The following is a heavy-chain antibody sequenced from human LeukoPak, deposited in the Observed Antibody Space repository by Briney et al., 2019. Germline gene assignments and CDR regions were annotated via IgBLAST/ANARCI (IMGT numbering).Heavy chain of an antibody. V-gene: IGHV1-18*01. J-gene: IGHJ5*02. CDR2: ISAYNGNT. CDR3: AREGESLYCSSTSCYYH. D-gene: IGHD2-2*01. Sequence: ASVKVSCKASGYTFTSYGISWVRQAPGQGLEWMGWISAYNGNTNYAQKLQGRVTMTTDTSTSTAYMELSSLRSEDTAVYYCAREGESLYCSSTSCYYHWGQGTLVTVSS. CDR1: GYTFTSYG.